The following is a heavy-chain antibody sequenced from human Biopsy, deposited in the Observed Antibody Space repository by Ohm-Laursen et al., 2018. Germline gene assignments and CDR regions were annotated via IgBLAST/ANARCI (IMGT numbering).Heavy chain of an antibody. CDR2: ISPSGTNV. Sequence: SLRLSCAASEFSFSDYHMTWIRQTPGKGLGWVSYISPSGTNVNSADFVRGRFSISRDNAKKSLYLQMHSLRAEDTAVYYCARDTRWSPYSVDVWGQGTTVTVSS. CDR1: EFSFSDYH. CDR3: ARDTRWSPYSVDV. J-gene: IGHJ6*02. D-gene: IGHD4-23*01. V-gene: IGHV3-11*01.